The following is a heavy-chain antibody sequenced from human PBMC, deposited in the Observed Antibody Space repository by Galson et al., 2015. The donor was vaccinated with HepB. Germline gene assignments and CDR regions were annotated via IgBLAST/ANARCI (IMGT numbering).Heavy chain of an antibody. V-gene: IGHV4-39*07. CDR3: ARVGVKIYYYGMDV. J-gene: IGHJ6*02. Sequence: QVQLQESGPGLVKPSETLSLTCTVSGGSISSSSYYWGWIRQPPGKGLEWIGSIYYSGSTYYNPSLKSRVTISVDTSKNQFSLKLSSVTAADTAVYYCARVGVKIYYYGMDVWGQGTTVTVSS. CDR2: IYYSGST. CDR1: GGSISSSSYY. D-gene: IGHD3-10*01.